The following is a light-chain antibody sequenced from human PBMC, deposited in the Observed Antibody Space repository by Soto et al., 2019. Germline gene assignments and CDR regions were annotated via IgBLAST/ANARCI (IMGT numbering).Light chain of an antibody. Sequence: DIGMTHSPYSLDVYLGESATINCKSSHSLLYSSNNKNYFAWYQQKPGQPPKLLIYWASTRESGVPSRFSGSGYGTEFTLTISSLQPGDFGIYYCHQYHTFWPFGQRTKVDI. V-gene: IGKV4-1*01. J-gene: IGKJ1*01. CDR3: HQYHTFWP. CDR2: WAS. CDR1: HSLLYSSNNKNY.